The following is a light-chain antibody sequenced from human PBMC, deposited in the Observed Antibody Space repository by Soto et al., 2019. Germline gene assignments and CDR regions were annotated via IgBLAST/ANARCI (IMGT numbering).Light chain of an antibody. CDR2: WAS. Sequence: DIVMTQSPESLAVSLGERATINCKSSQSVFYSSNNKNYLGWYQQKPVQPPKLLISWASTRESGVPDRFSGSGSGADFTLTSSSLQAEDVAFYYCQQYYSSPFTFVPGTKVDIK. CDR3: QQYYSSPFT. J-gene: IGKJ3*01. V-gene: IGKV4-1*01. CDR1: QSVFYSSNNKNY.